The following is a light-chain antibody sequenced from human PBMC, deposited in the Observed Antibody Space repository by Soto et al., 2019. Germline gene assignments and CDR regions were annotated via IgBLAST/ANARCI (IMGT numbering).Light chain of an antibody. CDR1: QSIGKH. Sequence: DIQMTQSPSFLSASVGDRVTITCRASQSIGKHLNWYQQKPGKAPKFLVYGVSKLQSGVPSRFTGSGSGTDFTLTVNDLQPEDFATYYCQQSYSSPTTVGQGTRLEIK. J-gene: IGKJ5*01. CDR2: GVS. CDR3: QQSYSSPTT. V-gene: IGKV1-39*01.